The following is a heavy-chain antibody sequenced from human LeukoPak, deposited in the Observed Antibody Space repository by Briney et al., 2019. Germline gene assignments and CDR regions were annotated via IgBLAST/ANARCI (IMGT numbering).Heavy chain of an antibody. J-gene: IGHJ4*02. Sequence: PGGSLRLSCAVSGFTVSSNYMSWVRQTPGKGLEWVSVIHGGGSTYYADSVKGRFTFSRDNSKNTVDLQMNSLRAEDTAVYYCVGATGFGYWGQGTLVTVSS. V-gene: IGHV3-66*01. CDR2: IHGGGST. D-gene: IGHD4-17*01. CDR3: VGATGFGY. CDR1: GFTVSSNY.